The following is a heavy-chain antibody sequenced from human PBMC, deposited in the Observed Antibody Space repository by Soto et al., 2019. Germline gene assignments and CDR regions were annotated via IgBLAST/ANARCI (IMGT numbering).Heavy chain of an antibody. CDR2: IFSNDEK. D-gene: IGHD3-3*01. Sequence: SVPTLVNHTETVTLTCTVSGFSLSNARMGVSWIRQPPGKALEWLAHIFSNDEKSYSTSLKSRLTISKDTSKSQVVLTMTNMDPVDTATYYCARISADYDFWSGYYLFDYWGQGTVVTVSS. V-gene: IGHV2-26*01. J-gene: IGHJ4*02. CDR1: GFSLSNARMG. CDR3: ARISADYDFWSGYYLFDY.